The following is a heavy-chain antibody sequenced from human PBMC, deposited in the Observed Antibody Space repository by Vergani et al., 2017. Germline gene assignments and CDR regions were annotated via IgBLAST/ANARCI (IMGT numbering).Heavy chain of an antibody. CDR3: ARDSRIYMAEKKYYYYCMDG. CDR1: GGTFSSYS. Sequence: QVQLVQSGAEVKKPGSSVKVSCKASGGTFSSYSIRWVRQAPGQGLEWMGGIIPIFGTANYAQKFQGRVTITADESTSTAYIGLSSLRSEDTAVYYCARDSRIYMAEKKYYYYCMDGWSEGTTVTVSS. CDR2: IIPIFGTA. D-gene: IGHD2/OR15-2a*01. V-gene: IGHV1-69*12. J-gene: IGHJ6*04.